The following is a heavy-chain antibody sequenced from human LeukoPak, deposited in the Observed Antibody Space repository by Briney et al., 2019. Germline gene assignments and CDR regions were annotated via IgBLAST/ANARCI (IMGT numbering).Heavy chain of an antibody. V-gene: IGHV3-7*01. CDR2: IKQDGSTK. CDR1: GFTFNNYW. D-gene: IGHD6-6*01. CDR3: ARIGYSSSCFDY. Sequence: GGSLRLSCAASGFTFNNYWMSWVRQAPGKGLEWVANIKQDGSTKYYVDSVKGRFTISRDNAKNSLYLQMNSLRAEDTAVYYCARIGYSSSCFDYWGQETLVTVSS. J-gene: IGHJ4*02.